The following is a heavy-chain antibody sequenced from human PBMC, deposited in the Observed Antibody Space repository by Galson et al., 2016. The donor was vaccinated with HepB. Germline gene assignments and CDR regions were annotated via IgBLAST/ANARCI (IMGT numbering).Heavy chain of an antibody. V-gene: IGHV3-30-3*01. J-gene: IGHJ4*02. Sequence: SLRLSCAASGFTFSSYAMYWIRQAPGKGLEWVASTSHAGGKNSYADSVQGRFNISRDNSKNTLYLQMNSLRAEDTALYYCARGGEWFDYWGRGTLVTVSS. CDR1: GFTFSSYA. CDR2: TSHAGGKN. D-gene: IGHD3-3*01. CDR3: ARGGEWFDY.